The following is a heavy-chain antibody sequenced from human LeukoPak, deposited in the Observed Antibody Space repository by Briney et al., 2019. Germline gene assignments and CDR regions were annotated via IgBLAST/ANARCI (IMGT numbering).Heavy chain of an antibody. D-gene: IGHD4-17*01. Sequence: ASVKVSCKASGYTFTSYGISWVRQAPGQGLEWMGGIIPIFGTANYAQKFQGRVTITADESTSTAYMELSSLRSEDTAVYYCAWRGHDYGDYDSIDYWGQGTLVTVSS. CDR1: GYTFTSYG. CDR3: AWRGHDYGDYDSIDY. V-gene: IGHV1-69*13. J-gene: IGHJ4*02. CDR2: IIPIFGTA.